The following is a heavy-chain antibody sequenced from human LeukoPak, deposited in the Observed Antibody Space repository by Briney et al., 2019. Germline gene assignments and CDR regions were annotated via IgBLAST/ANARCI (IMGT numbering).Heavy chain of an antibody. D-gene: IGHD3-9*01. J-gene: IGHJ4*02. CDR2: IKPSGGST. CDR1: GYTFTSYY. CDR3: ARAVYDILTGYYHYFDY. V-gene: IGHV1-46*01. Sequence: ASVKVSCKASGYTFTSYYMHWVRQAPGQGPEWMGIIKPSGGSTSYAQKFQGRVTMTRDMSTSTVYMELSSLRSEDTAVYYCARAVYDILTGYYHYFDYWGQGTLVTVSS.